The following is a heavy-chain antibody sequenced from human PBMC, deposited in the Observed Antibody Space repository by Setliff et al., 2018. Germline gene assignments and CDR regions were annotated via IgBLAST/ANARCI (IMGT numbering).Heavy chain of an antibody. CDR3: ARRPRAVYGSGRRNWFLDY. CDR1: GYTFTSHS. D-gene: IGHD3-10*01. V-gene: IGHV1-18*01. CDR2: ISPYNGNT. J-gene: IGHJ4*02. Sequence: GASVKVSCKASGYTFTSHSFTWVRQAPGQGLEWMGWISPYNGNTRYAQRLQGRVTMTTDTSPGTVYMELRGLRSDDTAVYYCARRPRAVYGSGRRNWFLDYWGQGTLVTVSS.